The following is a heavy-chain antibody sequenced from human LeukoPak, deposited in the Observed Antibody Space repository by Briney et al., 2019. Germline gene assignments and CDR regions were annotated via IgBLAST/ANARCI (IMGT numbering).Heavy chain of an antibody. D-gene: IGHD6-13*01. CDR1: GGSISSSSYY. V-gene: IGHV4-39*07. CDR3: ARDPGGSSWANNWFDP. J-gene: IGHJ5*02. CDR2: IYYSGST. Sequence: PSETLSLTCTVSGGSISSSSYYWGWIRQPPGKGLEWIGSIYYSGSTYYNPSLKSRVTISVDTSKNQFSLKLSSVTAADTAVYYCARDPGGSSWANNWFDPWGQGTLVTVSS.